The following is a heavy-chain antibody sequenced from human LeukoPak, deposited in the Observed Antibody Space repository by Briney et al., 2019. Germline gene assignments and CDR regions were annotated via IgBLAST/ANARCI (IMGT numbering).Heavy chain of an antibody. CDR2: IIPFIGTA. J-gene: IGHJ4*02. V-gene: IGHV1-69*13. D-gene: IGHD6-19*01. Sequence: ASVKVSCKASGGLFSDYAITWMRQAPGQGLEWMGGIIPFIGTANYAQKFQDRVTITADESTSSAYMEVSSLRSEDTAVYYCARGQWLANWGQGTLVTVSS. CDR1: GGLFSDYA. CDR3: ARGQWLAN.